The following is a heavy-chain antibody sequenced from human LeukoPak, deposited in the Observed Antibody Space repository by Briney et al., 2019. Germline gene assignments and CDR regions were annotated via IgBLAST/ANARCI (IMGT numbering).Heavy chain of an antibody. D-gene: IGHD3-22*01. J-gene: IGHJ4*02. Sequence: SETLSLTCTVSGGFISSYYWSWIRQPPGKGLEWIEYIHYSGSTNYNPSLKSRVTISVDTSKKQFSLKLSSVTAADTAVYYCARDLPLESSDYDSGPAEDYWGQGTLVTVSS. V-gene: IGHV4-59*12. CDR3: ARDLPLESSDYDSGPAEDY. CDR1: GGFISSYY. CDR2: IHYSGST.